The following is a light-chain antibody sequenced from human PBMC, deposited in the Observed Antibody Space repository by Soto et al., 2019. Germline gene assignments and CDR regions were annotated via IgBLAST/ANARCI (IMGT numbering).Light chain of an antibody. CDR3: QQRSNWPPAT. Sequence: PEQRATLSCRASQSISTYLAWYQVKPGQAPRLLIYDASSRATGVPARFSGSGSGTDFTLTISSLEPEDFAVYYCQQRSNWPPATFGQGTRLEIK. V-gene: IGKV3-11*01. J-gene: IGKJ5*01. CDR1: QSISTY. CDR2: DAS.